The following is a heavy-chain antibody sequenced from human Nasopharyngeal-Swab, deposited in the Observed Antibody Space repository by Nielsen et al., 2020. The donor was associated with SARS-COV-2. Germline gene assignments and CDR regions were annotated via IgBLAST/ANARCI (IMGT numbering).Heavy chain of an antibody. D-gene: IGHD3-22*01. J-gene: IGHJ3*02. CDR3: ARDDSSPHVGAFDI. Sequence: GGSLRLSCAASGFTFSSYEMNWVRQAPGKGLEWVSYISSSGSTIYYADSVKGRFTISRDNAKNSLYLQMSSLRAEDTAVYYCARDDSSPHVGAFDIWGQGTTVTVSS. CDR1: GFTFSSYE. CDR2: ISSSGSTI. V-gene: IGHV3-48*03.